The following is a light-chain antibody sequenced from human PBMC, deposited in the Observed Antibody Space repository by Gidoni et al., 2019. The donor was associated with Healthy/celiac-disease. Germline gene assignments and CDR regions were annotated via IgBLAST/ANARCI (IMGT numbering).Light chain of an antibody. Sequence: DILLTQYPASLAVSLGERATINCKSSQSVLYSTNNKNYLAWYQQKPGQPPKLLIYWAATRSSGVPDRFSGSGSGTDFTLTISSLQAEDVAVYYCQQYYSTPYTFGQGTKLEIK. CDR1: QSVLYSTNNKNY. J-gene: IGKJ2*01. CDR3: QQYYSTPYT. CDR2: WAA. V-gene: IGKV4-1*01.